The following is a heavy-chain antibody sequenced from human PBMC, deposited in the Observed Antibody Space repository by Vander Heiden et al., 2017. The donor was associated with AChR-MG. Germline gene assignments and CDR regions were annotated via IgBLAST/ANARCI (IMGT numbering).Heavy chain of an antibody. V-gene: IGHV3-23*01. CDR1: GFTFSSYA. CDR3: AKEKYCSSTSCYSDFS. J-gene: IGHJ4*02. Sequence: EVQLLVSGGGLVPPGGSLRLSCAASGFTFSSYAMSWVRQAPGKGLEWVSAISGSGGSTYYADSVKGRFTISRDNSKNTLYLQMNSLRAEDTAVYYCAKEKYCSSTSCYSDFSWGQGTLVTVSS. D-gene: IGHD2-2*01. CDR2: ISGSGGST.